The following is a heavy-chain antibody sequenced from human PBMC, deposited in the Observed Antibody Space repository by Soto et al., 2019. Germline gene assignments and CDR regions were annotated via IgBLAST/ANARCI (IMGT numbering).Heavy chain of an antibody. J-gene: IGHJ5*02. D-gene: IGHD3-3*01. Sequence: QVQLVESGGGLVKPGGSLRLSCAASGFTFSDYYMSWIRQAPGKGLEWVSYISSSGSTIYYVDSVKGRFTISRDDAKNSRYLQMNCLRADGTAVYDCARDVTIFGVVTTNTWFDPWGQGTLVTVSS. CDR2: ISSSGSTI. CDR1: GFTFSDYY. V-gene: IGHV3-11*01. CDR3: ARDVTIFGVVTTNTWFDP.